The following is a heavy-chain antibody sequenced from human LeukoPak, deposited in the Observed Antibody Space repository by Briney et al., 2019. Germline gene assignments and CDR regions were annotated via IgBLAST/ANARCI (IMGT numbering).Heavy chain of an antibody. CDR1: GYSFTSYW. CDR3: ARPGSGSYFPFDY. Sequence: GESLKISCKGSGYSFTSYWIGRVRQMPGKGLEWMAIIYPGDSDTRYSPSFQGQVTISADKSISTAYLQWSSLKASDTAMYYCARPGSGSYFPFDYWGQGTLVTVSS. D-gene: IGHD3-10*01. CDR2: IYPGDSDT. J-gene: IGHJ4*02. V-gene: IGHV5-51*01.